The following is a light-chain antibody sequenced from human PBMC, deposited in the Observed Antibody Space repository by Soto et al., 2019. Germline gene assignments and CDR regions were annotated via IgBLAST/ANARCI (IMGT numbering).Light chain of an antibody. CDR2: KAS. V-gene: IGKV1-5*03. J-gene: IGKJ1*01. CDR1: QSTSTW. Sequence: DIQMTQSPSTLSASVGDRVTITCRASQSTSTWLAWYQQEPGKAPKLLIHKASSLQSGVPSRFSGSGSGTDFTLTISSLHPDDFATYYCQQYNSYSPTFGQGTKVDIK. CDR3: QQYNSYSPT.